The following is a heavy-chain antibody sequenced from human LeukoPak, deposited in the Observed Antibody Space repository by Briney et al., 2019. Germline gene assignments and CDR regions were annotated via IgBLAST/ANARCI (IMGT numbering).Heavy chain of an antibody. CDR1: GFTFSDYY. J-gene: IGHJ5*02. CDR2: ISSSGSTI. Sequence: PGGSLRLSCAASGFTFSDYYMSWLRQAPGKGLEWGSYISSSGSTIYYADSVKGRFTISRDNAKSSLYLQMNSLRAEDTAVYYCARWGCSSTSCLDRWGQGTLVTVSS. V-gene: IGHV3-11*01. D-gene: IGHD2-2*01. CDR3: ARWGCSSTSCLDR.